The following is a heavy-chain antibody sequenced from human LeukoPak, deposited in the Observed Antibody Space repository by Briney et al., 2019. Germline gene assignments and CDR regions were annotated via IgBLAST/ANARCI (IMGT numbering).Heavy chain of an antibody. CDR1: VVTVSGNY. D-gene: IGHD3-16*02. Sequence: PGGALRVSSVPPVVTVSGNYMCAVREALGRGRECGSVIYSGGGAYYADSVKGRFTITRDHSKNTLYLPMTSLRAEDTAVYYCARSVLRVDDSVCGSYRSYYFYYWGQGTLVTVSS. CDR2: IYSGGGA. V-gene: IGHV3-53*01. J-gene: IGHJ4*02. CDR3: ARSVLRVDDSVCGSYRSYYFYY.